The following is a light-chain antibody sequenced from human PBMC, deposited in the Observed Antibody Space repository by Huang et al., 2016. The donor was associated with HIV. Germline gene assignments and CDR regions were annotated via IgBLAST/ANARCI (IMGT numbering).Light chain of an antibody. Sequence: ENVLTQSPATLSLSPGERATLSCRASQSVSITWFQQKPGQAPRLLIYYASNRATGIPARFSGSGSGTDFTLTIDSLEPEDFAVYYCQQRSNWPWTFGQGTKVEVK. CDR2: YAS. J-gene: IGKJ1*01. V-gene: IGKV3-11*01. CDR1: QSVS. CDR3: QQRSNWPWT.